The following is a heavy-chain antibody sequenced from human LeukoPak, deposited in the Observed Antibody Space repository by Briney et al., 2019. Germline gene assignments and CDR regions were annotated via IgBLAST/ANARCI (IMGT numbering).Heavy chain of an antibody. CDR1: GGSFSGYY. D-gene: IGHD5-18*01. CDR2: INHSGST. J-gene: IGHJ3*02. V-gene: IGHV4-34*01. CDR3: ARGQRGYRPGMLI. Sequence: SETLSLTCAVYGGSFSGYYWSWIRQPPGEGLEWIGEINHSGSTNYNPSLKSRVTISVDTSKNQFSLKLSSVTAAYTAVYYCARGQRGYRPGMLIWGQGTMVTVSS.